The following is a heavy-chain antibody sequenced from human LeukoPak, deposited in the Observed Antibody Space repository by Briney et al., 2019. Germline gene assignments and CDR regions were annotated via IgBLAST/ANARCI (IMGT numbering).Heavy chain of an antibody. D-gene: IGHD3-10*01. Sequence: PSETLSLTCTVSGGSISNYYWSWIRQPPGKGLEWIGYIYYSGSTNCDPSLKSRVTISIDTSKNQFSLKLRSVTAADTAVYYCARRFGIWGQGTMVTVSS. CDR3: ARRFGI. V-gene: IGHV4-59*08. J-gene: IGHJ3*02. CDR2: IYYSGST. CDR1: GGSISNYY.